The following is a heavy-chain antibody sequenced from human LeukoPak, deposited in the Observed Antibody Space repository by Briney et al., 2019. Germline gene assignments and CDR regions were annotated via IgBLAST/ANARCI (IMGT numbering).Heavy chain of an antibody. Sequence: GGSLRLSCAAPGFTFSGYGMHWVRQAPGKGLDWVAVISSDGSKKYYADSVKGRFTISRDNSKDTLYLQMNSLRAEDTAVYYCAKDIRLKDIENWFDPWGQGTPVTVSS. J-gene: IGHJ5*02. CDR2: ISSDGSKK. D-gene: IGHD2-15*01. V-gene: IGHV3-30*18. CDR3: AKDIRLKDIENWFDP. CDR1: GFTFSGYG.